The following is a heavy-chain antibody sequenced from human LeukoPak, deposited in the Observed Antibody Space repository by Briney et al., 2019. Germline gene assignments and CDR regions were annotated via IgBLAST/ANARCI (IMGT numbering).Heavy chain of an antibody. CDR2: INPNSGGT. Sequence: ASVKVSCKASGYTFTGYYMHWVRQAPGQGLEWMGWINPNSGGTNYAQRFQGWVTMTRDTSISTAYMELSRLRSDDTAVYYCARDRDSSGYNFDYCGQGTLVTVSS. V-gene: IGHV1-2*04. D-gene: IGHD6-19*01. CDR1: GYTFTGYY. CDR3: ARDRDSSGYNFDY. J-gene: IGHJ4*02.